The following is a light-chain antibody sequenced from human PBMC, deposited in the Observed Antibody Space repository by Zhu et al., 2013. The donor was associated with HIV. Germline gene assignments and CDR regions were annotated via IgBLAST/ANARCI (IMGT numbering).Light chain of an antibody. V-gene: IGKV1-12*01. CDR3: QQYNTYPLT. J-gene: IGKJ5*01. CDR1: HDISTW. CDR2: GAS. Sequence: DIQMTQSPSSVSASVGDTVSITCRASHDISTWLAWYQQTPGKAPKLLIFGASNVHSGVPSRFSGSGSGTDFTLTISSLQPEDFATYYCQQYNTYPLTFGQGTRLDIK.